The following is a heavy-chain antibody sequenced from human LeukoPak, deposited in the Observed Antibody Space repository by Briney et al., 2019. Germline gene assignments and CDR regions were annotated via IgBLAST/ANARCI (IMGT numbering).Heavy chain of an antibody. Sequence: PGGSLRLSCAASGFTFSSYSMNWVRQAPGKGLEWVSYISSSSSTIYYADSVKGRFTISRDNSKNTLYLQMNSLRAEDTAVYYCARDLRAVLYYFDYWGQGTLVTVSS. CDR2: ISSSSSTI. V-gene: IGHV3-48*01. J-gene: IGHJ4*02. CDR3: ARDLRAVLYYFDY. CDR1: GFTFSSYS.